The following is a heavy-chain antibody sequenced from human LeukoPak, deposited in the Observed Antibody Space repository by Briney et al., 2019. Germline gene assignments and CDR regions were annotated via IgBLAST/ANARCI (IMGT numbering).Heavy chain of an antibody. J-gene: IGHJ3*02. V-gene: IGHV3-33*01. CDR2: IWYDGSNK. CDR1: GFTFSSYD. Sequence: GGSLRLSCAASGFTFSSYDTHWVRQAPGKGLEWVAVIWYDGSNKYYADSVKGRFTISRGNSKNTLYLQMNSLRAEDTAMYYCARGFSSGWYGGDAFDIWGQGTMVTVSS. CDR3: ARGFSSGWYGGDAFDI. D-gene: IGHD6-19*01.